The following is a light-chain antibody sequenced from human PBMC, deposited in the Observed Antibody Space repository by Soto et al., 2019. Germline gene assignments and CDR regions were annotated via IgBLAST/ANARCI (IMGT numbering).Light chain of an antibody. J-gene: IGLJ2*01. CDR1: SSDVGGYNY. CDR2: DVS. Sequence: QSALTQPASVSGSPGQSITISCTGTSSDVGGYNYVSWYQQHPGKAPKLMIYDVSNRPSGVSNHFSGSKSGNTASLTISGLQAEDEADYYCSSYTSSSTLDVVFGGGTKLTVL. CDR3: SSYTSSSTLDVV. V-gene: IGLV2-14*01.